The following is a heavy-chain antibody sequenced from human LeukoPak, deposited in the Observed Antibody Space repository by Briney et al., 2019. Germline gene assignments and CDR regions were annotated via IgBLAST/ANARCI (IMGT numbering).Heavy chain of an antibody. D-gene: IGHD3-22*01. J-gene: IGHJ4*02. CDR3: ARALYNYYDSSGSPDY. CDR2: IWYDGSNK. Sequence: GRSLRLSCAASGFTFSSYGMHWVRQAPGKGLEWVAVIWYDGSNKYYADSVKGRFTISRDNSKNTLYLQMNSLRAEDTAVYYCARALYNYYDSSGSPDYWGQGTLVTVSS. V-gene: IGHV3-33*01. CDR1: GFTFSSYG.